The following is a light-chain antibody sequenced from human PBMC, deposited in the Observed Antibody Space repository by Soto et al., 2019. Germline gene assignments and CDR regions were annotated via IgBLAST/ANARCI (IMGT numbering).Light chain of an antibody. CDR2: KAS. CDR1: QSVGSW. Sequence: DIQMTQSPSTLSASVGDRVTITCRASQSVGSWLAWYQQKPGKAPKLLIYKASSLESGVPSRFSGSGSGTEFSLTISSLQPDDFARYHWQQYGSSSPSTFGQGTKVELK. J-gene: IGKJ1*01. V-gene: IGKV1-5*03. CDR3: QQYGSSSPST.